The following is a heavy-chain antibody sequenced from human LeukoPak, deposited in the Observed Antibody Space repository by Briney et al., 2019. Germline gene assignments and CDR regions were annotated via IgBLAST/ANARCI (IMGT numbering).Heavy chain of an antibody. CDR2: ISYDGSNE. Sequence: GGSLRLSCAASEFTFRNYAIHWVRQAPGKGLEWVAVISYDGSNENYAYSVKGRFTVSRDNSDNMLYLHMNNLRPEDTAVYYCARDKLGRGYSGPFDYWGQGTLVTVSS. D-gene: IGHD5-12*01. V-gene: IGHV3-30*04. J-gene: IGHJ4*02. CDR1: EFTFRNYA. CDR3: ARDKLGRGYSGPFDY.